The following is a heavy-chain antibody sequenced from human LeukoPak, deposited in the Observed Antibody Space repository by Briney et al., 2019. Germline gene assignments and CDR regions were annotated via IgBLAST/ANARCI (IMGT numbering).Heavy chain of an antibody. CDR1: GGSISSGGYS. J-gene: IGHJ4*02. V-gene: IGHV4-30-2*01. Sequence: SQTLSLTCAISGGSISSGGYSWSWIRQPPGKGLEWIGYIYHSGSTYYNPSLKSRVTISVDRSKNQFPLKLSSVTAADTAVYYCARGDYYDSSGYPDYWGQGTLVTVSS. D-gene: IGHD3-22*01. CDR3: ARGDYYDSSGYPDY. CDR2: IYHSGST.